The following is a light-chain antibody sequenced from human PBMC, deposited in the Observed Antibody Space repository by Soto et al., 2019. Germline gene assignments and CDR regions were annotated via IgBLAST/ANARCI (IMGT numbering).Light chain of an antibody. V-gene: IGKV3-20*01. Sequence: EIVLTQSPGTLSLSPGERATLSCRASQSVSSSYLAWYHQKRGQAPRLLIYGASSRATGIPDRFSGSGSGTDFTLTISSLEPEDFAVYFCQQYGNSPQTFGQGTKVEI. CDR2: GAS. J-gene: IGKJ1*01. CDR1: QSVSSSY. CDR3: QQYGNSPQT.